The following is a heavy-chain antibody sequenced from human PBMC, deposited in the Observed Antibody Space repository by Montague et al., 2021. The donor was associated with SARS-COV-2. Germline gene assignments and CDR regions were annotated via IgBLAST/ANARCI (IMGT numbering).Heavy chain of an antibody. CDR1: GFTFSDYW. J-gene: IGHJ6*02. CDR2: INQDGSEK. V-gene: IGHV3-7*01. CDR3: ARDYFTSSWYGRPYCYYYGMDV. Sequence: SLRLSCAASGFTFSDYWMRWVRQAPGKGLEWVSNINQDGSEKYYVGSVKGRFTVSRDNAKKSLYLQMNSLRAEDTAVYYCARDYFTSSWYGRPYCYYYGMDVWGQGTTVTVSS. D-gene: IGHD6-13*01.